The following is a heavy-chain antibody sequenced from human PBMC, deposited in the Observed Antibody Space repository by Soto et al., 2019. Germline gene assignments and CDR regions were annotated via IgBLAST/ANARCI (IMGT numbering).Heavy chain of an antibody. CDR1: GYTFTSYG. J-gene: IGHJ6*02. CDR2: ISVYNGNT. V-gene: IGHV1-18*04. CDR3: ARDALSYGLDV. Sequence: QVQLVQSGAEVKKPGASVKVSCKASGYTFTSYGISWVRQAPRQGLEWMGWISVYNGNTNYAQKLQGRVTMTTETSTSTAYMELRSLRSDDTAVYYCARDALSYGLDVWGQGTTVTVSS.